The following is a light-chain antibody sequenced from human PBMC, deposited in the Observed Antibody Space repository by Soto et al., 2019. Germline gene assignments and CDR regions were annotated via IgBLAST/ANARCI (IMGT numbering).Light chain of an antibody. CDR3: QQYGSSL. V-gene: IGKV3-20*01. CDR1: QSIRSNY. J-gene: IGKJ3*01. Sequence: EIVLTQSPGTLSLSPGERANLSCRASQSIRSNYLAWYQQKPGQAPRLLIYGASSRATGIPDRFSGSGSGTDFTLTISRLEPEDFAVYYCQQYGSSLFGPGTKVDIK. CDR2: GAS.